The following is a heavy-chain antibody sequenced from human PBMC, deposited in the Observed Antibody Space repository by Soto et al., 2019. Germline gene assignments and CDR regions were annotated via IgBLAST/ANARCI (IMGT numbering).Heavy chain of an antibody. CDR3: ARDMGIAVAPMGLSYSGMDV. J-gene: IGHJ6*02. V-gene: IGHV1-3*01. CDR2: INAGNGNT. CDR1: GYTFTSYA. Sequence: SVKVSCKASGYTFTSYAMHWVRQAPGQRLEWMGWINAGNGNTKYSQKFQGRVTITRDTSASTAYMELSSLRSEDTAVYYCARDMGIAVAPMGLSYSGMDVWGQGPTVTVSS. D-gene: IGHD6-19*01.